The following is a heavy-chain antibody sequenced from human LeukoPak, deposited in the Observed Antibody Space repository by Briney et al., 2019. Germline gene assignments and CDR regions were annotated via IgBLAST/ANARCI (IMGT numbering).Heavy chain of an antibody. V-gene: IGHV4-39*01. CDR1: GGSISSSSYY. Sequence: ASETLSLTCTVSGGSISSSSYYWGWIRQPPGKGLEWIGSIYYSGSTYYNPSLKSRVTISVDTSKNQFSLKLSSVTAADTAVYYCARHSDILTGYPFDYWGQGTLVTVSS. CDR2: IYYSGST. CDR3: ARHSDILTGYPFDY. J-gene: IGHJ4*02. D-gene: IGHD3-9*01.